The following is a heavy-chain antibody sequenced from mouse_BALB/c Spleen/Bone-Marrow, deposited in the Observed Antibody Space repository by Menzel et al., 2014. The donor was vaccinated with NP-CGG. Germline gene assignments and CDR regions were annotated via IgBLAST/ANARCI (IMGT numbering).Heavy chain of an antibody. CDR2: ISNGGGST. D-gene: IGHD2-4*01. CDR3: ARHNYDETWFAY. V-gene: IGHV5-12*01. J-gene: IGHJ3*01. Sequence: DVQLQESGGGLVQPGGSLKLSCAPSGFTFSDYYMYWVRPTPEKRLEWVAYISNGGGSTYYPDTVKGRFTISRDNAKNTLYLQMSRLKSEDTAMYYCARHNYDETWFAYWGQGALVTVSA. CDR1: GFTFSDYY.